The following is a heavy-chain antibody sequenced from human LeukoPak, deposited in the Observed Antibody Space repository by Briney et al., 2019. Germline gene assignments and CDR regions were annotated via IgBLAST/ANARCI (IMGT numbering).Heavy chain of an antibody. Sequence: GGSLRLSCAASGFAFSNYWLHWVRQAPGKGLVWVARINTHGSSTNYADSVKGRFTISRDNAKNTLCLQMTSLSAEDTAVYYALAGYYYYYMDVWGKGTTVTVSS. CDR2: INTHGSST. CDR1: GFAFSNYW. D-gene: IGHD6-13*01. V-gene: IGHV3-74*01. CDR3: LAGYYYYYMDV. J-gene: IGHJ6*03.